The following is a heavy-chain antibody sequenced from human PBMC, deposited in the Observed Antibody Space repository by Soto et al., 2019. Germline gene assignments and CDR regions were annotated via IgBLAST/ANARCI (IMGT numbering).Heavy chain of an antibody. Sequence: QVQLVESGGGLVKPGGSLRLSCAASGFTFSDYYMSWIRQAPGKGLEWVSYISSSGSTIYYADSVKGRFTISRDNAKNSMYLQMNSLRAEDTAVYYCARHKPDSSGWHIERALDYWGQGTLVTVSS. D-gene: IGHD6-19*01. V-gene: IGHV3-11*01. CDR3: ARHKPDSSGWHIERALDY. J-gene: IGHJ4*02. CDR2: ISSSGSTI. CDR1: GFTFSDYY.